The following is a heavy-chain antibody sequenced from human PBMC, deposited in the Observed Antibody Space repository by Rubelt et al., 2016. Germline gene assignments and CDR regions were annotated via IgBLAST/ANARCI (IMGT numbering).Heavy chain of an antibody. J-gene: IGHJ6*02. CDR2: ISGSGGST. CDR1: GFTFSSYG. Sequence: VQLVESGGGVVQPGRSLRLSCAASGFTFSSYGMHWVRQAPGKGLEWFSAISGSGGSTYLPESVKGRFTISSDSSRNTRYLQMNGLRAEATAGYDGANREAAAGNGMDVWGQGTTVTVSS. CDR3: ANREAAAGNGMDV. D-gene: IGHD6-13*01. V-gene: IGHV3-23*04.